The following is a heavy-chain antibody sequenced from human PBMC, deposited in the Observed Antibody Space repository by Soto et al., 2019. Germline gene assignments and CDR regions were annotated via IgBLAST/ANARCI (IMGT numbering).Heavy chain of an antibody. CDR3: AREDYAGASPRFDY. CDR1: GFIFSSYT. V-gene: IGHV3-21*01. D-gene: IGHD4-17*01. J-gene: IGHJ4*02. Sequence: EVQLVESGGGLVKPGGSLRLSCAASGFIFSSYTMTWVRQAPGKGLEWVSSISSSSSNTEYADSVKGRFSVSRDNANNSLFLQINSLRAEDTAVYYCAREDYAGASPRFDYWGLGALVTVSS. CDR2: ISSSSSNT.